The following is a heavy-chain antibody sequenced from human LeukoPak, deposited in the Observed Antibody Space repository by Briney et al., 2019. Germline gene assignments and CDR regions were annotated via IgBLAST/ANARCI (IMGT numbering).Heavy chain of an antibody. CDR1: GFTFSSYS. Sequence: GGSLRLSWAASGFTFSSYSMNWVRQAPGKGLEWVSYISSSSSTIYYADSVKGRFTISRDNAKNSLYLQMNSLRAEDTAVYYCARNYYDSSGYYPRLLGWYFDLWGRGTLVTVSS. D-gene: IGHD3-22*01. CDR3: ARNYYDSSGYYPRLLGWYFDL. CDR2: ISSSSSTI. V-gene: IGHV3-48*01. J-gene: IGHJ2*01.